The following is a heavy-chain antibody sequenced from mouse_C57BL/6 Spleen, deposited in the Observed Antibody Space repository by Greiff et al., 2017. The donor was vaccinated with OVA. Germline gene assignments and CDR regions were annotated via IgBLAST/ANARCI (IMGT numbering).Heavy chain of an antibody. D-gene: IGHD1-1*01. V-gene: IGHV14-2*01. CDR2: IDPEDGET. CDR1: GFNIKDYY. Sequence: EVKLVESGAELVKPGASVKLSCTASGFNIKDYYMHWVKQRTEQGLEWIGRIDPEDGETKYAPKFQGKATITADTSSNTAYLQLSSLTSEDTAVYYCARTYGSSYYFDYWGQGTTLTVSS. J-gene: IGHJ2*01. CDR3: ARTYGSSYYFDY.